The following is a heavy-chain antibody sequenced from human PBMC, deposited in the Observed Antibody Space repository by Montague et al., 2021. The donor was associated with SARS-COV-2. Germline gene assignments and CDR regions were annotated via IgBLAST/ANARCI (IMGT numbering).Heavy chain of an antibody. CDR1: GFTFSSYA. J-gene: IGHJ3*02. CDR3: ARVDSGSYVGAFDI. Sequence: SLRLSCAASGFTFSSYAMHWVRQAPGKGLEWVAVISYDGSNKYYADSVKGRFAISRDNSKSTLYLQMNSLRAEDTAVYYCARVDSGSYVGAFDIWGQGTMVTVSS. V-gene: IGHV3-30*09. CDR2: ISYDGSNK. D-gene: IGHD1-26*01.